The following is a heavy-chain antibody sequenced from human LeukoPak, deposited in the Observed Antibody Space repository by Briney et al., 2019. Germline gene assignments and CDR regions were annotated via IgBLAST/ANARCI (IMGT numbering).Heavy chain of an antibody. Sequence: PGGSLRLSCAASGFTFSSYGMHWVRQAPGKGLEWVAVISYDGSNKYYADSVKGRFTISRDNSKNTLYLQMNSLRAEDTAVYYCAKELWDQQLPSNPYYYYYMDVWGKGTTVTVSS. CDR2: ISYDGSNK. CDR3: AKELWDQQLPSNPYYYYYMDV. V-gene: IGHV3-30*18. CDR1: GFTFSSYG. J-gene: IGHJ6*03. D-gene: IGHD6-13*01.